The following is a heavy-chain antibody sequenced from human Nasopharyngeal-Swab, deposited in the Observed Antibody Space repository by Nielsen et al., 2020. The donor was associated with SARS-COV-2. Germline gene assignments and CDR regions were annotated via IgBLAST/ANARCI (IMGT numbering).Heavy chain of an antibody. CDR3: ARLGGSSWCFDY. D-gene: IGHD6-13*01. CDR2: IKQDGSEK. J-gene: IGHJ4*02. V-gene: IGHV3-7*01. CDR1: GFTFSSYW. Sequence: GESLKFSCAASGFTFSSYWMSWVRQAPGKGLEWVANIKQDGSEKYYVDSVKGRFTISRDNAKNSLYLQMNSLRAEDTAVYYCARLGGSSWCFDYWGQGTLVTVSS.